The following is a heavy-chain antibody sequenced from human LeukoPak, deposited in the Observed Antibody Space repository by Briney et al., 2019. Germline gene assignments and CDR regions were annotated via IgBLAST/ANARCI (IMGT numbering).Heavy chain of an antibody. CDR3: ARNRLQWELLNPFDI. J-gene: IGHJ3*02. V-gene: IGHV3-23*01. CDR1: GFTFSAFA. CDR2: ISGSGSST. D-gene: IGHD1-26*01. Sequence: GGSLRLSCVASGFTFSAFAMTWVRQAPGKGLEWVSAISGSGSSTYHADSVKGRFTISRDNSKNTLYLQMNSLRPEDTAVYYCARNRLQWELLNPFDIWGQETMVTVSS.